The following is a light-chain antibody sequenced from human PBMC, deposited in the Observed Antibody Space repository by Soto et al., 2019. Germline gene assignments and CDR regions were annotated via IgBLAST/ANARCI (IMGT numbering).Light chain of an antibody. CDR1: QSVLYSPNNKNY. CDR3: QQRSNWIT. J-gene: IGKJ5*01. V-gene: IGKV4-1*01. Sequence: DIVMTQSPDSLAVSLGERATINCKSSQSVLYSPNNKNYLAWYQQKPGQPPKLLIYWASTRESGVPDRFSGSGSGTDFTLTISSLEPEDFAIYYCQQRSNWITFGQGTRLRL. CDR2: WAS.